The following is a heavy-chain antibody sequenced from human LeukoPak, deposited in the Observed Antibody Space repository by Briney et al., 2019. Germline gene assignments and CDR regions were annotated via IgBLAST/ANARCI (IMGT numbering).Heavy chain of an antibody. CDR2: ISGSGGST. V-gene: IGHV3-23*01. Sequence: GGSLRLSCAASGFTFSSYGMSWVRQAPGKGLEWVSAISGSGGSTYYADSVEGRFTISRDNSKNTLYLQMNSLRAEDTAVYYCAKGSTHTYYYYYYMDVWGKGTTVTISS. CDR3: AKGSTHTYYYYYYMDV. J-gene: IGHJ6*03. CDR1: GFTFSSYG.